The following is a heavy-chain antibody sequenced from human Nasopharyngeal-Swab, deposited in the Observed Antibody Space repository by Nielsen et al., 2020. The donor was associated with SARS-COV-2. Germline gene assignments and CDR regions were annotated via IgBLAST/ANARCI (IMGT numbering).Heavy chain of an antibody. CDR2: IYYSGST. V-gene: IGHV4-30-4*08. D-gene: IGHD2-21*01. J-gene: IGHJ3*02. Sequence: LRLSCTVSGGSISSSSYYWGWIRQPPGKGLEWIGYIYYSGSTYYNPSLKSRVTISVDTSKNQFSLKLSSVTAADTAVYYCARGMIDPDAFDIWGQGTMVTVSS. CDR1: GGSISSSSYY. CDR3: ARGMIDPDAFDI.